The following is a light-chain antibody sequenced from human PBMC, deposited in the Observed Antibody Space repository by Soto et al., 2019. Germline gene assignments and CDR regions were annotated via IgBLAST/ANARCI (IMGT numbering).Light chain of an antibody. J-gene: IGLJ2*01. CDR3: AAWDDSMSGPVV. Sequence: QSVLTQPPSASGTPGQTVAVSCSGSTSDIGSSYVYWYQQLPGTAPKLLIYRDNQRPSGVPDRFSGSKSGTSASLAISGLRSEDEADYYCAAWDDSMSGPVVFGGGTKLTVL. CDR2: RDN. CDR1: TSDIGSSY. V-gene: IGLV1-47*01.